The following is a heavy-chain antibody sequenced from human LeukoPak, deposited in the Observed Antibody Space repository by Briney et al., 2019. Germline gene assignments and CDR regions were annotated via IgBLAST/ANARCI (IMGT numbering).Heavy chain of an antibody. J-gene: IGHJ4*02. CDR3: ERGIRPPGYYDSSGYYFDY. V-gene: IGHV3-53*01. D-gene: IGHD3-22*01. Sequence: GGSLRLSCAASGFTVSSNYMSWVRQAPGKGLEWISVIYSGGSTYYADSVKGRFTISRDNSKNTLYLQMNSQRAEDTAVYYCERGIRPPGYYDSSGYYFDYWGQGTLVTVSS. CDR1: GFTVSSNY. CDR2: IYSGGST.